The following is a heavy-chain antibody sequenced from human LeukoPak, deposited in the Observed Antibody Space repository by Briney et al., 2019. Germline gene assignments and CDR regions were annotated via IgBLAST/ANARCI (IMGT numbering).Heavy chain of an antibody. D-gene: IGHD3-22*01. Sequence: GESLLISCKGSGYSFTSYWISWGRRMPGKGLEWMGRIDPSDSYTKYSPSFQGHVTISADKSISTAYLQWSSLKASDTAIYFCARHYYDTLSAFDIWGQGTMVTVSS. J-gene: IGHJ3*02. V-gene: IGHV5-10-1*01. CDR2: IDPSDSYT. CDR1: GYSFTSYW. CDR3: ARHYYDTLSAFDI.